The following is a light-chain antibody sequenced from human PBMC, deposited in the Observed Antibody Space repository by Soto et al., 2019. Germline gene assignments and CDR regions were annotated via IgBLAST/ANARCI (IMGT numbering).Light chain of an antibody. CDR1: QSVLYNCNNENY. J-gene: IGKJ2*01. CDR2: WAS. V-gene: IGKV4-1*01. Sequence: DIVMTQSQDSLAVSLGERATINCKSSQSVLYNCNNENYLDWYQQKPGQPPKLLIYWASTRESGVPDRFSGSRSGTDLTLTISSLQAEYVAVYYCHQYYHTPPYTFGQGTKLEIK. CDR3: HQYYHTPPYT.